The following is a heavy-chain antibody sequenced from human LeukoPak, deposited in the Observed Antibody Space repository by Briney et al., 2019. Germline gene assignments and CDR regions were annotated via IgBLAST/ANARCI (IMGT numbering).Heavy chain of an antibody. Sequence: GGSLRPSCAASGFTFSSYAMSWVRQAPGKGLEWVSAISGSGGSTYYADSVKGRFTISRDNSKNTLYLQMNSLRAEDTAVYYCATEGEDIVVASNWFDPWGQGTLVTVSS. CDR1: GFTFSSYA. J-gene: IGHJ5*02. CDR3: ATEGEDIVVASNWFDP. D-gene: IGHD2-2*01. V-gene: IGHV3-23*01. CDR2: ISGSGGST.